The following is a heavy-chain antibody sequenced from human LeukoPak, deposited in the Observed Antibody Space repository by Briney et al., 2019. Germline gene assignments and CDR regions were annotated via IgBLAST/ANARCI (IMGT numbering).Heavy chain of an antibody. J-gene: IGHJ3*02. CDR2: IYSGGST. Sequence: ETLSLTCAVYGGSFSGYYMSWVRQAPGKGLEWVSVIYSGGSTYYADSVKGRFTISRDNSKNTLYLQMNSLRAEDTAVYYCARGDGTVANAFDIWGRGTMVTVSS. CDR3: ARGDGTVANAFDI. D-gene: IGHD4-23*01. V-gene: IGHV3-53*01. CDR1: GGSFSGYY.